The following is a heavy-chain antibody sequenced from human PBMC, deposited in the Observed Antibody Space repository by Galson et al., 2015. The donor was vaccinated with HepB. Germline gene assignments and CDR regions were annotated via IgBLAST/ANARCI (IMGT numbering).Heavy chain of an antibody. J-gene: IGHJ3*02. D-gene: IGHD6-13*01. V-gene: IGHV1-24*01. CDR1: GYTLTELS. Sequence: SVKVSCKVSGYTLTELSVHWVRQAPGKGLEWMGSSDREDYDTVYAENFEGRVTMTDDTSTDTTYMELSSLTSEDTAVYYCATNKAAATHEGFNIWGHGTMLTVSS. CDR3: ATNKAAATHEGFNI. CDR2: SDREDYDT.